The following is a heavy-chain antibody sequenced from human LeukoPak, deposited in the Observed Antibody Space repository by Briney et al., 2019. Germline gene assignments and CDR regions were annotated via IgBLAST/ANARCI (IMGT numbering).Heavy chain of an antibody. J-gene: IGHJ4*02. Sequence: PGGSLRLSCAASGFAVSSNYMSWVRQAPGKGLEWVSVIYSGGSTYYADSVKGRFTISRGNSKNTLYLQMNSLRVEDTAVYYCAKCGGIAARFFDDYWGQGTLVTVSS. CDR3: AKCGGIAARFFDDY. V-gene: IGHV3-53*01. CDR2: IYSGGST. CDR1: GFAVSSNY. D-gene: IGHD6-6*01.